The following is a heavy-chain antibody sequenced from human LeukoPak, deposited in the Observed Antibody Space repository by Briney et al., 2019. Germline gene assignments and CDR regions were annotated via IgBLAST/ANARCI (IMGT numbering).Heavy chain of an antibody. J-gene: IGHJ4*02. Sequence: PGGSLRLSCAASGFTFSSYEMNWVRQAPGKGLEWVSSISSSSSYIYYADSVKGRFTISRDNAKNSLYLQMNSLRAEDTAVYYCASLTDIEAGAVRYWGQGTLVTVSS. V-gene: IGHV3-21*01. CDR1: GFTFSSYE. D-gene: IGHD1-26*01. CDR2: ISSSSSYI. CDR3: ASLTDIEAGAVRY.